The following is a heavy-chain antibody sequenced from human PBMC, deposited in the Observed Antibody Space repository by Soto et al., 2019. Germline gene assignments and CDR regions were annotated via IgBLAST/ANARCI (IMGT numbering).Heavy chain of an antibody. D-gene: IGHD6-13*01. J-gene: IGHJ6*02. CDR3: AKEGDPGIAAAPYGMDV. Sequence: QVQLVESGGGVVQPGRSLRLSCAASGFTFSSYGMHWVRQAPGKGLEWVAVISYDGSNKYYADSVKGRFTISRDNSNNTLYLQMNSQRAEDTAVYYCAKEGDPGIAAAPYGMDVWGQGTTVTVSS. CDR2: ISYDGSNK. CDR1: GFTFSSYG. V-gene: IGHV3-30*18.